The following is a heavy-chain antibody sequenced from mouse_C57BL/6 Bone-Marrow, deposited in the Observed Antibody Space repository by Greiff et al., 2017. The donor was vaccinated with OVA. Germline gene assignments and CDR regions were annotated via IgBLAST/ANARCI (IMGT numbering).Heavy chain of an antibody. D-gene: IGHD1-1*01. V-gene: IGHV1-64*01. J-gene: IGHJ2*01. CDR3: ARRGDGSSYFDY. Sequence: VQLQQSGAELVKPGASVKLSCKASGYTFTSYWMHWVKQRPGQGLEWIGMIHPNSGSTNYNEKFKSKATLTVDKSSSTAYMQLSSLTSEDSAVYYCARRGDGSSYFDYWGQGTTLTVSS. CDR2: IHPNSGST. CDR1: GYTFTSYW.